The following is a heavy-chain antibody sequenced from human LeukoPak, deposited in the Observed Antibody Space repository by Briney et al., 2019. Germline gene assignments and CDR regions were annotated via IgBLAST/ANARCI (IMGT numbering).Heavy chain of an antibody. D-gene: IGHD7-27*01. CDR3: ARSNFTLGIFDY. J-gene: IGHJ4*02. V-gene: IGHV3-21*01. CDR2: ISSSSSYI. Sequence: PGGSLRLSCAASGFTVSSNYMSWVRQAPGKGLEWVSSISSSSSYIYYADSVKGRFTISRDNAKNSLYLQMNSLRAEDTAVYYCARSNFTLGIFDYWGQGTLVTVSS. CDR1: GFTVSSNY.